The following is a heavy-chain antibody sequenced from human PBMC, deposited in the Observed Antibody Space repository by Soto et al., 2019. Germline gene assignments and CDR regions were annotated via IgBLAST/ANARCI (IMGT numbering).Heavy chain of an antibody. CDR2: IIPIFGTA. D-gene: IGHD1-26*01. V-gene: IGHV1-69*01. CDR3: ARHGYTGSGSYPGAIDY. Sequence: QVQLVQSGAEVKKPGSSVKVSCKASGGTFSSYAISWVRQAPGQGLEWMGGIIPIFGTADYAQKFQGRVTITADESTSTAYMELSSLRSEDTAVYYCARHGYTGSGSYPGAIDYWGQGTLVTVSS. J-gene: IGHJ4*02. CDR1: GGTFSSYA.